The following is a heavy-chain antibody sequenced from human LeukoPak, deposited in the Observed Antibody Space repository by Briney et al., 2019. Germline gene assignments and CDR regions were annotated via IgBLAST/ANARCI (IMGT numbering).Heavy chain of an antibody. J-gene: IGHJ4*02. CDR2: IYYSGST. D-gene: IGHD3-16*01. CDR1: GGSISSSSYY. V-gene: IGHV4-39*07. CDR3: ARGPGGTNFDY. Sequence: PSETLSLTCTVSGGSISSSSYYWGWIRQPPGKGLEWIGSIYYSGSTYYNPSLKSRVTISVDTSKNQFSLKLSSVTAADTAVYYCARGPGGTNFDYWGQGTLVTVSS.